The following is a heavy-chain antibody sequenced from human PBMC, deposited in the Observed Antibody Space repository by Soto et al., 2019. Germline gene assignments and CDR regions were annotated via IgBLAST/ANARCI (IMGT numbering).Heavy chain of an antibody. CDR2: ISYNGRNK. D-gene: IGHD3-16*01. CDR3: ARQAKIGDRSQFYFDS. CDR1: GFTFSFYA. Sequence: GGSLRLSCAASGFTFSFYAMHWVRQAPGKGLEWEAVISYNGRNKHYVDSVKGRLTISRDNSQDTLYLQMDSLRPDDTAVYYCARQAKIGDRSQFYFDSWGQGTLVTVSS. J-gene: IGHJ4*02. V-gene: IGHV3-30*04.